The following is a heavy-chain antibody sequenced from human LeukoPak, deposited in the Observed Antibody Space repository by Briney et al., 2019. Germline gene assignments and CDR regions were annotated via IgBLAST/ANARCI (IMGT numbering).Heavy chain of an antibody. CDR2: IRTKANSYAT. V-gene: IGHV3-73*01. J-gene: IGHJ4*02. CDR1: GFTFSGSA. CDR3: TRSTDGYNLDY. Sequence: GGSLKLSCAASGFTFSGSAMHWVRQASGKGLEWVGRIRTKANSYATAYAASVKGRSTISRDDSENTAYLQMNSLKIEDTAVYYCTRSTDGYNLDYWGQGTLVTVSS. D-gene: IGHD5-24*01.